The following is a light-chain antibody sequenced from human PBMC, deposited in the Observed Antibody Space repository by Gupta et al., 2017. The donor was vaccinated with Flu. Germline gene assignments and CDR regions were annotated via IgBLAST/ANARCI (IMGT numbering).Light chain of an antibody. CDR1: QGLLHSNCYAF. CDR2: LGS. Sequence: EIVMTQSLVSLTVSIGEPASISCRPSQGLLHSNCYAFLEWVVQKPGQPPQLLVYLGSDRASGVPDRFRGRGSDTDYTLEISRVEADDVGIYFCMQALETPYTFGQGTKLEI. J-gene: IGKJ2*01. CDR3: MQALETPYT. V-gene: IGKV2-28*01.